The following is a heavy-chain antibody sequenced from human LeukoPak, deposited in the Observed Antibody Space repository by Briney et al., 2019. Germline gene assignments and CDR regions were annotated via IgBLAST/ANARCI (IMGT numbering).Heavy chain of an antibody. D-gene: IGHD6-19*01. Sequence: GGSLRLSCVASGFICSSFGLHWARQAPGKGLEWVAFIRYDGSSKYYADSVKGRFTISRDIARNTLYLEMNSLRPDDTAVYYCAKVSSHWGQGTLVTVSS. CDR1: GFICSSFG. J-gene: IGHJ4*02. CDR2: IRYDGSSK. V-gene: IGHV3-30*02. CDR3: AKVSSH.